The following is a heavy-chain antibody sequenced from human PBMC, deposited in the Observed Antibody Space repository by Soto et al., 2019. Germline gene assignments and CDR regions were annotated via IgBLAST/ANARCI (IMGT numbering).Heavy chain of an antibody. CDR1: GFTFSSFW. J-gene: IGHJ4*02. V-gene: IGHV3-7*01. CDR2: ISPDGSEK. CDR3: SRPLDS. Sequence: PGESLKISCAAPGFTFSSFWMDWVRQAPGKGLEGVANISPDGSEKHYVDSVKGRFTISRDNAKNSLYLQMSSLTAEDSALYYCSRPLDSWGQGTRVTVSS.